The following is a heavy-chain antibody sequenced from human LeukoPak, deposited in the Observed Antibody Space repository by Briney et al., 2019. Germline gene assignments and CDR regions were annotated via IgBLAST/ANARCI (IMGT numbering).Heavy chain of an antibody. CDR3: AGYSSGWYLYY. J-gene: IGHJ4*02. CDR2: IHTSGST. Sequence: SETLSLTCAVYGGSFSGYYWSWIRQPAGKGLEWIGRIHTSGSTNYNPSLKSRVTMSVDTSKKHFSLKLSSVTAADTAVYYCAGYSSGWYLYYWGQGTLVTVSS. CDR1: GGSFSGYY. D-gene: IGHD6-19*01. V-gene: IGHV4-59*10.